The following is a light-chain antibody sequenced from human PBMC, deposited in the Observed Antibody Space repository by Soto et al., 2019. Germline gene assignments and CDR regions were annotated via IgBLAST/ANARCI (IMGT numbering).Light chain of an antibody. CDR3: QQASSFPIT. CDR2: GAS. V-gene: IGKV1D-12*01. J-gene: IGKJ5*01. Sequence: DIQVTQSPSSVSASVGERVTITCRARQDIAGYLAWYQHKPGRTPELLIHGASRQKSGVPARFSGSGSGTDFTLSINILQPEDFATYYCQQASSFPITFGQVTRLDI. CDR1: QDIAGY.